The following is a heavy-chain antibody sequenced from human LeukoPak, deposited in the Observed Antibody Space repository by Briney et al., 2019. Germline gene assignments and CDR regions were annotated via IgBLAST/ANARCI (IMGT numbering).Heavy chain of an antibody. CDR2: INPNSGDT. CDR3: AREEQYRNYFDH. D-gene: IGHD5-18*01. V-gene: IGHV1-2*02. Sequence: ASVKVSCKASGYTLTDSYMHWVRQAPGQGLEWLAWINPNSGDTNYAQKFQGRVTVTSDTSISTAYMELSGLTSDDTAVYFRAREEQYRNYFDHWGQGTLVTVSS. CDR1: GYTLTDSY. J-gene: IGHJ4*02.